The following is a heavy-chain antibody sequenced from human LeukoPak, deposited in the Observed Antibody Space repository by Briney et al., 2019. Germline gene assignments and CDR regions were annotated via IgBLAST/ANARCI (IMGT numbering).Heavy chain of an antibody. CDR2: IYHSGST. V-gene: IGHV4-38-2*01. CDR1: GYSISSGYY. Sequence: SETLSLTCAVSGYSISSGYYWGWIRQPPGKGLEWIGSIYHSGSTYYNPSLKSLVTISVDTSKNQLSLKLSSVTAADTAVYYCARVGRFLEWFRGAFDPWGQGTLVTVSS. J-gene: IGHJ5*02. D-gene: IGHD3-3*01. CDR3: ARVGRFLEWFRGAFDP.